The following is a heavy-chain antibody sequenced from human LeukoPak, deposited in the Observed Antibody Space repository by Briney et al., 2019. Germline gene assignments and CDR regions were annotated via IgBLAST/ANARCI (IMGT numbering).Heavy chain of an antibody. V-gene: IGHV4-59*01. J-gene: IGHJ6*03. CDR1: GGSISSYY. Sequence: SETLSLTCTVSGGSISSYYWSWIRQPPGKGLEWIGYIYYSRSTNYNPSLKSRVTISVDTSKNQFSLKLSSVTAADTAVYYCARAGTDPDTAMDYYYYMDVWGKGTTVTVSS. D-gene: IGHD5-18*01. CDR2: IYYSRST. CDR3: ARAGTDPDTAMDYYYYMDV.